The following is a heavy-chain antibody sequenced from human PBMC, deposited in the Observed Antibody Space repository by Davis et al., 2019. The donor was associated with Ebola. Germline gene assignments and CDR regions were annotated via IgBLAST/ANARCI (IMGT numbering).Heavy chain of an antibody. CDR3: AKDAEDGSGNWFFDF. D-gene: IGHD5-24*01. CDR2: ISSGGHDT. J-gene: IGHJ2*01. CDR1: GFTFSRHS. Sequence: PGGSLRLSCGASGFTFSRHSMNWVRQAPGKGLEWIAFISSGGHDTYYADSVRGRFTISRDNAKNLLYLQVNSLRDEDTALYYCAKDAEDGSGNWFFDFRGRGALVTVSS. V-gene: IGHV3-48*02.